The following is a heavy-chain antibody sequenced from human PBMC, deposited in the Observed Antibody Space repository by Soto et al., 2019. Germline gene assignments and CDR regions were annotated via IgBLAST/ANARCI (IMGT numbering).Heavy chain of an antibody. D-gene: IGHD5-12*01. J-gene: IGHJ6*02. CDR2: ISSSSSTI. CDR1: GFTFSSYS. V-gene: IGHV3-48*01. CDR3: ARADSGYAHGYYYYGMDV. Sequence: LRLSCAASGFTFSSYSMNWVRQAPGKGLEWVSYISSSSSTIYYADSVKGRFTISRDNAKNSLYLQMNSLRAEDTAVYYCARADSGYAHGYYYYGMDVWGQGTTVTVSS.